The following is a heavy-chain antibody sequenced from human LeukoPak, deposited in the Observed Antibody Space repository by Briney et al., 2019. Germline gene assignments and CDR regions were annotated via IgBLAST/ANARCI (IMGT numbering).Heavy chain of an antibody. V-gene: IGHV1-2*02. CDR3: ARGSTRDSSGWYGPGKWFDP. CDR2: INANSGGT. CDR1: GYTFTDYY. J-gene: IGHJ5*02. D-gene: IGHD6-19*01. Sequence: ASVKVSCKASGYTFTDYYMHWVRQAPGQGLEWMGWINANSGGTNYVQNIQGRDTMARDTSISTAFLELSSLRSDDTAVYYCARGSTRDSSGWYGPGKWFDPWGQGTLVTVSS.